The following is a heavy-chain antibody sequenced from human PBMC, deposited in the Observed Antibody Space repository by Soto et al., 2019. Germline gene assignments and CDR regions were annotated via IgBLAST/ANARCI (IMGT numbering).Heavy chain of an antibody. D-gene: IGHD6-13*01. J-gene: IGHJ6*03. V-gene: IGHV3-15*01. CDR1: GFTFSNAW. Sequence: GGSLRLSCAASGFTFSNAWMSWVRQAPGKGLEWVGRIKSKTDGGTTDYAAPVKGRFTISRDDSKNTLYLQMNSLKTEDTAVYYCTTDSGYSSSWYVSSPYYYYYMDVWGKGTTVTVSS. CDR2: IKSKTDGGTT. CDR3: TTDSGYSSSWYVSSPYYYYYMDV.